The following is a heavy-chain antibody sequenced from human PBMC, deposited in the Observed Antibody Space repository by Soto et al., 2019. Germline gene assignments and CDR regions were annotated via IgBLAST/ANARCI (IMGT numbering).Heavy chain of an antibody. CDR3: ARDEGSDAFDI. CDR1: GGSISSGGYY. CDR2: IYYSGST. V-gene: IGHV4-31*03. Sequence: SLTGTVSGGSISSGGYYWSWIRQHPGKGLEWIGYIYYSGSTYYNPSLKSRVTISVDTSKNQFSLKLSSVTAADTAVYYCARDEGSDAFDIWGQGTMVTVSS. J-gene: IGHJ3*02.